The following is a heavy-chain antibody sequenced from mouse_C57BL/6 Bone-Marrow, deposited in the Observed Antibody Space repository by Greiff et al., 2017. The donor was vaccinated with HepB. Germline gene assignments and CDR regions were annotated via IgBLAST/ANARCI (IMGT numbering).Heavy chain of an antibody. Sequence: VQLQQSGAELVRPGASVKLSCTASGFNIKDDYMHWVKQRPEQGLEWIGWIDPENGDTEYASKFQGKATITADTSSNTAYLQLSSLTSEDTAVYYCTSNPLYYYGSSYWYFDVWGTGTTVTVSS. CDR2: IDPENGDT. J-gene: IGHJ1*03. D-gene: IGHD1-1*01. CDR1: GFNIKDDY. CDR3: TSNPLYYYGSSYWYFDV. V-gene: IGHV14-4*01.